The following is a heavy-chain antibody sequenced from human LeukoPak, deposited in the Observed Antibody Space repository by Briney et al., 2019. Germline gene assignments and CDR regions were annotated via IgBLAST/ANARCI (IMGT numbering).Heavy chain of an antibody. CDR2: IRGSSSNI. CDR3: ASGCYHDSSGYCVDSFDC. CDR1: GFTFTTYS. J-gene: IGHJ3*01. Sequence: GGSLRLSCAVSGFTFTTYSMNWVRQAPGKGLEWVSSIRGSSSNIYYADSVKGRFTISRDTAKNTLYMQMNSLSYEDTAVYYCASGCYHDSSGYCVDSFDCCGERIMIAVSS. D-gene: IGHD3-22*01. V-gene: IGHV3-48*02.